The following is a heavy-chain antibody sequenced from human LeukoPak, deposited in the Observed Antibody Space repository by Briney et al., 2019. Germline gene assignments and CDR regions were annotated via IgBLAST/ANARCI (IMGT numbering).Heavy chain of an antibody. CDR3: AKTPPRYYVKGSYPDY. D-gene: IGHD3-10*02. CDR2: IRYSETET. Sequence: PGGSLRLSRATSRFIFTSYDMHWFRQAPGKGLEWVAFIRYSETETYYADSVKGRFTISRDNSKDTLYLQMNSLRAEDTAVYYCAKTPPRYYVKGSYPDYWGQGTLVIVSS. CDR1: RFIFTSYD. J-gene: IGHJ4*02. V-gene: IGHV3-30*02.